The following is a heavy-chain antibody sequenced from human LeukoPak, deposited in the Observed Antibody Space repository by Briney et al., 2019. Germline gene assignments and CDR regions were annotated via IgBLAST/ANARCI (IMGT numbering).Heavy chain of an antibody. CDR3: ASGDGGYRSGREYYFDY. V-gene: IGHV4-39*01. CDR1: GDSISSSSYY. CDR2: IYYSGSA. J-gene: IGHJ4*02. D-gene: IGHD3-10*01. Sequence: SETLSLTCTVSGDSISSSSYYWGWIRQPPGKRLEWIGTIYYSGSAYYYPSLKSRVTISVDTSKNQLSLKLSSVTAADTAAYYCASGDGGYRSGREYYFDYWGRGTLVTVSS.